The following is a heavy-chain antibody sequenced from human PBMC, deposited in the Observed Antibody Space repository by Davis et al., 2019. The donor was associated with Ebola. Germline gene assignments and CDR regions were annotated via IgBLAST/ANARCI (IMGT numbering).Heavy chain of an antibody. D-gene: IGHD6-6*01. CDR2: IRSKANSYAT. CDR1: GFTFSGSA. V-gene: IGHV3-73*01. Sequence: GESLKISCAASGFTFSGSAMYWVRQASGKGLEWVGRIRSKANSYATAYAASVKGRFTISSDDSKNTAYLQMNSLKTEDTAVYYCTSSSPDYWGQGTLVTVSS. J-gene: IGHJ4*02. CDR3: TSSSPDY.